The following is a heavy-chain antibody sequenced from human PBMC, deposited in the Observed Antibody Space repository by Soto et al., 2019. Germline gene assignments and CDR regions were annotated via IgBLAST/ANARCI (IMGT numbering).Heavy chain of an antibody. CDR3: ARSYDSSGYY. Sequence: SETLSLTCTVSGGSISSSNWWSWVRQPPGKGLEWIGEIYHSGSTNYNPSLKSRVTISVDKSKSQFSLKLSSVTAADTAVYYCARSYDSSGYYWGQGXLVTVYS. J-gene: IGHJ4*02. CDR2: IYHSGST. CDR1: GGSISSSNW. V-gene: IGHV4-4*02. D-gene: IGHD3-22*01.